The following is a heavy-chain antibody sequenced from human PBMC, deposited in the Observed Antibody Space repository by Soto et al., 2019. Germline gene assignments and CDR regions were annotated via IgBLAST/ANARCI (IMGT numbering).Heavy chain of an antibody. CDR3: AKDRTSSGYCSGGSCSNWFDP. V-gene: IGHV3-9*01. CDR1: GFTFDNYA. J-gene: IGHJ5*02. Sequence: GGSLRLSCAASGFTFDNYAMHWVRQAPGKGLEWVSGISWNSDKTDYADSVKGRFTISRDNARNSLYLQMNSLRAEDTALYYCAKDRTSSGYCSGGSCSNWFDPWGQGTLVTVSS. D-gene: IGHD2-15*01. CDR2: ISWNSDKT.